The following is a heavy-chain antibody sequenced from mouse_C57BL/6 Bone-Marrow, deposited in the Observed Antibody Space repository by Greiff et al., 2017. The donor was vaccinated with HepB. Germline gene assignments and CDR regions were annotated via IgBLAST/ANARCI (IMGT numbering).Heavy chain of an antibody. CDR1: GFTFSSYG. J-gene: IGHJ2*01. Sequence: VQLKESGGDLVKPGGSLKLSCAASGFTFSSYGMSWVRQTPDKRLEWVATISSGGSYTYYPDSVKGRFTISRDNAKNTLYLQMSSLKSEDTAMYYCARRRYYGSSYDYFDYWGQGTTLTVSS. D-gene: IGHD1-1*01. CDR2: ISSGGSYT. V-gene: IGHV5-6*01. CDR3: ARRRYYGSSYDYFDY.